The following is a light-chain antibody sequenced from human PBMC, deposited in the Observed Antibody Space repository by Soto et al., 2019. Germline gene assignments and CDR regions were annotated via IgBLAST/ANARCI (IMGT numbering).Light chain of an antibody. CDR1: QHVTTTY. CDR3: HQYDSSFT. Sequence: IVLTQSPATLSLSPGERATLSCTASQHVTTTYISWYQQKFGQAPRLLIYGASTRATGTPDRCPGGGFGTDFTLTISRVEAEDVAVYYCHQYDSSFTFGGGTKVEMK. J-gene: IGKJ4*01. V-gene: IGKV3-20*01. CDR2: GAS.